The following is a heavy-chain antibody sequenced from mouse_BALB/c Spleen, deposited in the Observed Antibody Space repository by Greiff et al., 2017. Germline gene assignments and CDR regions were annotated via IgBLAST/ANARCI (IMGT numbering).Heavy chain of an antibody. CDR3: ARGGSDAMDY. D-gene: IGHD1-1*02. V-gene: IGHV1-55*01. Sequence: QVQLQQPGAELVKPGTSVKLSCKASGYNFTSYWINWVKLRPGQGLEWIGDIYPGSGSTNYNEKFKSKATLTVDTSSSTAYMQLSSLASEDSALYYCARGGSDAMDYWGQGTSVTVSS. J-gene: IGHJ4*01. CDR1: GYNFTSYW. CDR2: IYPGSGST.